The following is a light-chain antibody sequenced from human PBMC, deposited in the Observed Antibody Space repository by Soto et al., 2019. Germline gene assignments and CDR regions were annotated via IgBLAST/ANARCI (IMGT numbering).Light chain of an antibody. CDR2: EVS. CDR1: SSDVGGYNY. V-gene: IGLV2-8*01. J-gene: IGLJ2*01. CDR3: GSYAGNVV. Sequence: QSVLTQPPSASGSPGQSVTISCTGTSSDVGGYNYVSWYQQHPGKAPKLIIYEVSKRPSGVPGRFSGSKSGNTASLTVSGLQADDEADYYCGSYAGNVVFGGGTKLTVL.